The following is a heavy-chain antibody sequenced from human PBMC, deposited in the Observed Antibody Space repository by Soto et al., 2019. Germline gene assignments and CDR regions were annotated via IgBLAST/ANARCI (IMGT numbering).Heavy chain of an antibody. V-gene: IGHV3-30*18. CDR1: GFTFSSYG. Sequence: QVQLVESGGGVVQPGRSLRLSCAASGFTFSSYGMHWVRQAPGKGLEWVAVISYDGSNKYYADSVKGRFTISRDNSKNTLYLQRNSLRAEDTAVYYCAKWEDDYIWGSFGYWGQGTLVTVSS. CDR3: AKWEDDYIWGSFGY. D-gene: IGHD3-16*01. J-gene: IGHJ4*02. CDR2: ISYDGSNK.